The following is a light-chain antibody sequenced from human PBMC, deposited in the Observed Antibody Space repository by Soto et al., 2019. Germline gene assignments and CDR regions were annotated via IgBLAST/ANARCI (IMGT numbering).Light chain of an antibody. CDR2: SNN. V-gene: IGLV1-44*01. CDR1: RSSIGSNT. CDR3: AASDASLGGFNV. Sequence: QLVLTQPPSASGAPGQRVTISCSGSRSSIGSNTVNWYQHLPGSAPKLLIYSNNHRPSGVPDRVSASKAGASASLAISGLQAEYEGDYYCAASDASLGGFNVFVYGTKLTVL. J-gene: IGLJ1*01.